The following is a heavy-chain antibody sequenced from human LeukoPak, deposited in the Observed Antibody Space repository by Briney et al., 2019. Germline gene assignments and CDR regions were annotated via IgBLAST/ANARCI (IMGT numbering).Heavy chain of an antibody. V-gene: IGHV3-53*01. CDR3: AKGKSRDIAVAGHDY. D-gene: IGHD6-19*01. CDR2: IYSGGST. J-gene: IGHJ4*02. CDR1: GFTVSSNY. Sequence: GGSLRLSCAASGFTVSSNYMSWVRQAPGKGLEWVSVIYSGGSTYYADSVKGRFTISRHNSKNTLYLQMNSLRAEDTAVYYCAKGKSRDIAVAGHDYWGQGTLVTVSS.